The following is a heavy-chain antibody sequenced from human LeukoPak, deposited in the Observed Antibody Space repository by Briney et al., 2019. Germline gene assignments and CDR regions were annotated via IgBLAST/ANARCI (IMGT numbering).Heavy chain of an antibody. Sequence: PETLSLTCTVSGDSISSYYWSWIRQPPGKGLEWIGYIYYSGSTNYNPSLKSRVTISVDTSKNQFSLKLSSVTAADTAVYYCARERNIAAAGIDYWGQGTLVTVSS. D-gene: IGHD6-13*01. J-gene: IGHJ4*02. CDR2: IYYSGST. V-gene: IGHV4-59*01. CDR3: ARERNIAAAGIDY. CDR1: GDSISSYY.